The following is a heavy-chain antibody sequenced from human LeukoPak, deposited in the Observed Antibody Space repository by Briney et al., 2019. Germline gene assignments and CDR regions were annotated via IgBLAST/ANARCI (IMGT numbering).Heavy chain of an antibody. V-gene: IGHV3-21*01. Sequence: GRSLRLSCAVSGFTFSSYSMNWVRQAPGKGLEWVSSISSSSSYIYYADSVKGRFTISRDNAKNSLYLQMNSLRAEDTAVYYCARAPGGEQWLVDYWGQGTLVTVSS. J-gene: IGHJ4*02. CDR3: ARAPGGEQWLVDY. CDR2: ISSSSSYI. CDR1: GFTFSSYS. D-gene: IGHD6-19*01.